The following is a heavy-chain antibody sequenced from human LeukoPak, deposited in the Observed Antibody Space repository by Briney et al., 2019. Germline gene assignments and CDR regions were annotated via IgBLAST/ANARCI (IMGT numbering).Heavy chain of an antibody. CDR1: GFTFSSYA. CDR3: AGDGHYGDYVGDYGMDV. Sequence: GRSLRLSCAASGFTFSSYAMHWVRQAPGKGLEWVAVISYDGSNKYYADSVKGRFTISRDNSKNTLYLQMNSLRAEDTAVYYCAGDGHYGDYVGDYGMDVWGQGTTVTVSS. J-gene: IGHJ6*02. D-gene: IGHD4-17*01. V-gene: IGHV3-30*07. CDR2: ISYDGSNK.